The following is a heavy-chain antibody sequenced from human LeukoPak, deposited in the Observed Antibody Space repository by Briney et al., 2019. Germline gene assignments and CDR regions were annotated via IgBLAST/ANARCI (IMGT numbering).Heavy chain of an antibody. CDR1: GFTFSSYA. CDR3: AREESAAPKNYYFDC. J-gene: IGHJ4*02. V-gene: IGHV3-30*04. D-gene: IGHD6-6*01. CDR2: ISYDGSNK. Sequence: PGRSLRLSCAASGFTFSSYAMHWVRQAPGKGLEWVAVISYDGSNKYYADSVKGRFTISRDNSKNTLYLQMNSLRAEDTAVYYCAREESAAPKNYYFDCWGQGTLVTVSS.